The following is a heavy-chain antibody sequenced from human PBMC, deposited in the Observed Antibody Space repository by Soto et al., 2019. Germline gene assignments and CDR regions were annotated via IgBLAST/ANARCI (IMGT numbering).Heavy chain of an antibody. V-gene: IGHV4-59*01. Sequence: LETPSLPSTVSCGSISNYYWTRIRQSPRKGLEWIGYIYSSGSTDYNPPLKGRVTMSVDTSKNHLSLELNSVGSADTADYYCTRVCYGGLFVFWGQGILVTV. D-gene: IGHD3-16*01. CDR2: IYSSGST. CDR1: CGSISNYY. CDR3: TRVCYGGLFVF. J-gene: IGHJ4*02.